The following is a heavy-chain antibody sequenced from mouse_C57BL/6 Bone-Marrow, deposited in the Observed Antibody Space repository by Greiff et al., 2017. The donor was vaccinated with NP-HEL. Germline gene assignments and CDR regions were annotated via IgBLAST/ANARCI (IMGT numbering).Heavy chain of an antibody. CDR3: SRRAITTVDYYAMDY. V-gene: IGHV1-64*01. CDR1: GYTFTSYW. J-gene: IGHJ4*01. Sequence: QVQLQQPGAELVKPGASVKLSCKASGYTFTSYWMHWVKQRPGQGLEWIGMIHPNRGSTNYNEKFKSKAKLTVDKSSSTAYLQLSSRTSEDSAVYYCSRRAITTVDYYAMDYWGQGTSVTVSS. D-gene: IGHD1-1*01. CDR2: IHPNRGST.